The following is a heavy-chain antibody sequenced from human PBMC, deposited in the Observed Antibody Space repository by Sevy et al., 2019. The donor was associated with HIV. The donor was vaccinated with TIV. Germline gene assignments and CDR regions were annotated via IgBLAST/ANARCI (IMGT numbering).Heavy chain of an antibody. D-gene: IGHD3-9*01. J-gene: IGHJ4*02. CDR2: IYPGDSDT. CDR3: VRSGDELVILAGGFDY. Sequence: GESLKISCKGSGYSFTSYWIGWVRQMPGKGLEWMGIIYPGDSDTRYSPSFQGQVTISADKSISTAYLQWSSLKASDTAMYYCVRSGDELVILAGGFDYWGQGTLVTVSS. V-gene: IGHV5-51*01. CDR1: GYSFTSYW.